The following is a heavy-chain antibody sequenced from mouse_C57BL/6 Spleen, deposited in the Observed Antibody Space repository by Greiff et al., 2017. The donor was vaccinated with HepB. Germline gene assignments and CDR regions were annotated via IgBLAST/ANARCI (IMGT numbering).Heavy chain of an antibody. D-gene: IGHD1-2*01. CDR3: ARSLITTAFDY. CDR2: IYPGSGNT. J-gene: IGHJ2*01. CDR1: GYTFTDYY. V-gene: IGHV1-76*01. Sequence: QVQLQQSGAELVRPGASVKLSCKASGYTFTDYYINWVKQRPGQGLEWIARIYPGSGNTYYNEKFKGKATLTAEKSSSTAYMQRSSLTSEDSAVYFCARSLITTAFDYWGQGTTLTVSS.